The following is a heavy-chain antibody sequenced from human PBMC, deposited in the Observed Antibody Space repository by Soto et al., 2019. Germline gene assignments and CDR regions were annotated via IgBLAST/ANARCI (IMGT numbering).Heavy chain of an antibody. CDR3: ARLSAAWFDP. Sequence: QVQLQESGPGLVKPSETLSLTCTVSGGSVSSGSYYWGWIRQPPGKGLEWIRYIYHSGSTNYNPSLKSRVTISVDTSKNQFSLSLTSVTAADTAVYYCARLSAAWFDPWGQGTLVTVAS. J-gene: IGHJ5*02. D-gene: IGHD6-19*01. V-gene: IGHV4-61*01. CDR1: GGSVSSGSYY. CDR2: IYHSGST.